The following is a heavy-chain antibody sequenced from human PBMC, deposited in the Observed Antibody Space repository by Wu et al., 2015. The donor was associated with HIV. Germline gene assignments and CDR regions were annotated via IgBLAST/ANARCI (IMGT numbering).Heavy chain of an antibody. J-gene: IGHJ3*01. CDR2: INPNSGGT. CDR1: GYTFTGYY. D-gene: IGHD2-21*02. Sequence: QVQLVQSGAEVKKPGASVKVSCKASGYTFTGYYMHWVRQAPGQGLEWMGWINPNSGGTKYAQKFQGRVTMTRDTSISTAYMELSRLRSDDTAVYYCDERVEYCGGDVRSDVFXYRGDQGTSVYRL. CDR3: DERVEYCGGDVRSDVFXYR. V-gene: IGHV1-2*02.